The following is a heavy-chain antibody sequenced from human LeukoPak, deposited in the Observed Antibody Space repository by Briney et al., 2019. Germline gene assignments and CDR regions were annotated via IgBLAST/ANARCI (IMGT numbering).Heavy chain of an antibody. CDR2: ISGSGGST. Sequence: GGSLRLSCAASGFTFSSYAMSWVRQAPGKGLEWVSAISGSGGSTYYADSVKGRFTISRVNSKNTLYLQMNSLRAEDTAVYYCASAKRGRPFDYWGQGTLVTVSS. V-gene: IGHV3-23*01. CDR3: ASAKRGRPFDY. J-gene: IGHJ4*02. CDR1: GFTFSSYA.